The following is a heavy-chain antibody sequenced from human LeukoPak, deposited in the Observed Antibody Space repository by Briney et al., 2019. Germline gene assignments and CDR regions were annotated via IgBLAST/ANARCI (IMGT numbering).Heavy chain of an antibody. V-gene: IGHV3-66*02. J-gene: IGHJ4*02. CDR2: IYSGGST. Sequence: GGSLRLSCAASGFTVSSNYMSWVRQAPGKGLEWVSVIYSGGSTYYADSVKGRFIISRDNSKNRLYLQMNSLRAEDTAVYYCARDLIRAIDDTTGYMDYWGQGTLVPVSS. D-gene: IGHD3-22*01. CDR1: GFTVSSNY. CDR3: ARDLIRAIDDTTGYMDY.